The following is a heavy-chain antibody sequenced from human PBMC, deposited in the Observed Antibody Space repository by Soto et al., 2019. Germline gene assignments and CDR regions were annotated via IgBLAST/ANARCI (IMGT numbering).Heavy chain of an antibody. CDR2: IDSNGHYT. V-gene: IGHV3-23*05. CDR3: GKRQRGDGFGVDF. Sequence: GGSLRLSCVASGFTFTTFGMIWVRQAPGKGLEWVSGIDSNGHYTYYADSVKGRFTISRDNSQNTLYLQLNSLRVEDTALYFCGKRQRGDGFGVDFWGRGTLVTVSS. J-gene: IGHJ4*02. D-gene: IGHD3-10*01. CDR1: GFTFTTFG.